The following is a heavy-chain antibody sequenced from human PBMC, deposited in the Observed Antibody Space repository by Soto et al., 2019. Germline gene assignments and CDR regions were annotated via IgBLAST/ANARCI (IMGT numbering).Heavy chain of an antibody. CDR2: ISYSGST. V-gene: IGHV4-39*01. CDR3: ARNKNPGDLYYYGMDV. CDR1: GGSISSSSYC. D-gene: IGHD3-10*01. Sequence: SETLSLTYTVSGGSISSSSYCWGWIRQPPGKGLEWIGHISYSGSTYYNSSLKSRVTISVDRSKNQFSLKLSSVTAADTAVYYCARNKNPGDLYYYGMDVWGQGTTVTVSS. J-gene: IGHJ6*02.